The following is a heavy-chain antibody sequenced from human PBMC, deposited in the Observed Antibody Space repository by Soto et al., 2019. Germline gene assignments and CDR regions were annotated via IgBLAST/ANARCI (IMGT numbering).Heavy chain of an antibody. CDR3: ARAYSKGYCSGGSCYPDY. CDR1: GFTFSSYE. Sequence: EVQLVESGGGLVQPGGSLRLSCAASGFTFSSYEMNWVRQAPGKGLEWVSYISSSGSTIYYADSVKGRFTISRDNAKNSLYLQMNSLRAEDTAVYYSARAYSKGYCSGGSCYPDYWGQGTLVTVSS. CDR2: ISSSGSTI. J-gene: IGHJ4*03. D-gene: IGHD2-15*01. V-gene: IGHV3-48*03.